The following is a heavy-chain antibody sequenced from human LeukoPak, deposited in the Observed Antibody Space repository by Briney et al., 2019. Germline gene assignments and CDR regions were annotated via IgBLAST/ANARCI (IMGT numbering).Heavy chain of an antibody. CDR2: INHSGST. Sequence: SETLSLTCAVYGGSFSGYYWSWIRQPPGKGLEWIGEINHSGSTNYNPSPKSRVTISVDTSKNQFSLKLSSVTAADTAVYYCASLGPRKHYDFWTYGMDVWGQGTTVTVSS. CDR3: ASLGPRKHYDFWTYGMDV. J-gene: IGHJ6*02. D-gene: IGHD3-3*01. CDR1: GGSFSGYY. V-gene: IGHV4-34*01.